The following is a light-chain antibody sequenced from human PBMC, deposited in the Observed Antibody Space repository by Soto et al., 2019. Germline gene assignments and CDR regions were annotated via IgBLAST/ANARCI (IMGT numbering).Light chain of an antibody. CDR1: ETISSF. Sequence: DILMTQSPSSLSASVGDRVTITCRASETISSFVTWYQHKAGTAPKLLIYAATTVQSGVPSRFRGSGYGTDFTLSIDSLHSEDFATYYCQQSYSAPYTFGQGTTLDIK. CDR3: QQSYSAPYT. CDR2: AAT. J-gene: IGKJ2*01. V-gene: IGKV1-39*01.